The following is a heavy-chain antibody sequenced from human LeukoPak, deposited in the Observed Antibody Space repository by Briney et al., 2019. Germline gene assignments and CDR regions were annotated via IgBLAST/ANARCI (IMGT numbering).Heavy chain of an antibody. J-gene: IGHJ4*02. D-gene: IGHD3-22*01. CDR2: INPSGGST. V-gene: IGHV1-46*01. Sequence: ASVKVSCKASGYTFTSYYMHWVRQAPGQGLEWMGIINPSGGSTSYAQKFQGRVTMTRDTSTSTAYMELRSLRSDDTAVYYCARGQRVIYYDSSGPFDYWGQGTLVTVSS. CDR3: ARGQRVIYYDSSGPFDY. CDR1: GYTFTSYY.